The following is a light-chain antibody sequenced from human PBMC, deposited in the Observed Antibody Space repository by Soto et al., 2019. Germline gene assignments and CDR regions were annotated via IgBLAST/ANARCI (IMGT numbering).Light chain of an antibody. J-gene: IGKJ2*01. V-gene: IGKV4-1*01. CDR1: QSVLYSSNNNNY. Sequence: DIVMTQSPDSLAVSLGERATVNCKSGQSVLYSSNNNNYLAWYQQKPGQPPRLLIYWASTRESGVPDRFSGSGSGPDFPLTIDSLQAEDVAVYDCQQYYSVPYTFGQGTKLEIK. CDR2: WAS. CDR3: QQYYSVPYT.